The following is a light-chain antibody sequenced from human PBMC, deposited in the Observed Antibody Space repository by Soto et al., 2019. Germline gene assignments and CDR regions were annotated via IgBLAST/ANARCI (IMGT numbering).Light chain of an antibody. V-gene: IGKV3-11*01. J-gene: IGKJ1*01. Sequence: EILLTQSPSTLSLSPGEGVTLSCRASQSVTVNSLAWYQQKPGQPPRLLIYDASKRATGVPARFSGSGSGTDFTLTITTLEPEDFAVYFCQQRANWPPVTFGQGTKVDIK. CDR3: QQRANWPPVT. CDR2: DAS. CDR1: QSVTVN.